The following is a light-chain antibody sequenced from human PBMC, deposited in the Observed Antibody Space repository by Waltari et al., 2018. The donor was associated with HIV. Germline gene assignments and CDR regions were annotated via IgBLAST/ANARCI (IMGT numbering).Light chain of an antibody. J-gene: IGKJ2*01. CDR1: QNIQNR. CDR2: FAS. Sequence: DSPMTQSPSTLSASVGDRVIITCWASQNIQNRMAWYQQKPGKAPKLLIYFASTLQGGVPSRFSGSGSGTEFTLTISSLQPDDFATYYCQGGNGYFGQGTKVEIK. CDR3: QGGNGY. V-gene: IGKV1-5*03.